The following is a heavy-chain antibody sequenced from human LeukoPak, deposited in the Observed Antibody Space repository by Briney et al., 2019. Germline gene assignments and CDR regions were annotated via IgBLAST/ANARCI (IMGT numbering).Heavy chain of an antibody. D-gene: IGHD6-13*01. CDR2: MNPNTGNT. V-gene: IGHV1-8*01. CDR1: GYTFTSYD. Sequence: ASVKVSCKASGYTFTSYDINWVRQATGQGLEWMGWMNPNTGNTGYAQKFQGRVTMTRNTSISTAYMELSRMRSEDTAVYYCARSPVSSSWYYYYYYMDVWGKGTTVSICS. J-gene: IGHJ6*03. CDR3: ARSPVSSSWYYYYYYMDV.